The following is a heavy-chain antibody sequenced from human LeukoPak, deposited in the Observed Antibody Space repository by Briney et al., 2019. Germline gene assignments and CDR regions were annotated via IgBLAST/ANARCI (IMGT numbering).Heavy chain of an antibody. Sequence: GGSLRLSCAASGFTFDDYGMSWVRQAPGKGLEWISGINWNGGSTGYADSVKGRFTISRDNAKNSLYLQMNSLRAEDTALYHCARGSSGYYPTRFDYWGQGTLVTVSS. D-gene: IGHD3-22*01. V-gene: IGHV3-20*01. CDR2: INWNGGST. CDR1: GFTFDDYG. J-gene: IGHJ4*02. CDR3: ARGSSGYYPTRFDY.